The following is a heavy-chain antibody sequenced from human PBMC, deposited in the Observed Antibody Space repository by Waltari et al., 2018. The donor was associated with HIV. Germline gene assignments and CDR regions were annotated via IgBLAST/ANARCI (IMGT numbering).Heavy chain of an antibody. CDR2: IYYTGAT. V-gene: IGHV4-39*01. CDR3: ARSSGHEYYFHGMHV. CDR1: GGSISTSGYY. D-gene: IGHD3-22*01. Sequence: QVQLQESGPGLVKPSETLSLTCTVSGGSISTSGYYWGWIRQHPGMGLQWIGIIYYTGATYYNPSLKSGVTISVDTSNNQFSLKLTSVTAADTAVYYCARSSGHEYYFHGMHVWGQGTTVTVSS. J-gene: IGHJ6*02.